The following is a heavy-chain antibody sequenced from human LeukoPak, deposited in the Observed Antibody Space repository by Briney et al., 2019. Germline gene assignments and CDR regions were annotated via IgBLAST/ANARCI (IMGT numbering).Heavy chain of an antibody. CDR1: GFTFSSYS. V-gene: IGHV3-21*01. CDR2: ISSSSSYI. D-gene: IGHD5-18*01. CDR3: ANSGYSHGNGPFDY. J-gene: IGHJ4*02. Sequence: PWGSLRLSCAVSGFTFSSYSMNWVRQAPGKGLEWVSSISSSSSYIYYADSVKGRFTISRDNAKNSLYLQMNSLRAEDTAVYYCANSGYSHGNGPFDYWGQGTLVTVSS.